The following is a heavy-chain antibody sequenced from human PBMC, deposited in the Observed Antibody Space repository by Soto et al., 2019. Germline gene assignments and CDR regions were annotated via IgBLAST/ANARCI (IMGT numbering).Heavy chain of an antibody. D-gene: IGHD3-10*01. CDR1: GFTFSSYA. V-gene: IGHV3-30-3*01. J-gene: IGHJ6*02. Sequence: QVQLVESGGGVVQPGRSLRLSCAASGFTFSSYAMHWVRQAPGKGLEWVAVISYDGSNKYYADSVKGRFTISRDNSKNTLYQQMNSLRAEDTAVYYCARDVTYYGSGRTYGMDVWGQGTTVTVSS. CDR3: ARDVTYYGSGRTYGMDV. CDR2: ISYDGSNK.